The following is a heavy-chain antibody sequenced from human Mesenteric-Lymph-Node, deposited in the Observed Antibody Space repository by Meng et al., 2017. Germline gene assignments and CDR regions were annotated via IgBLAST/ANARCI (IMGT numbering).Heavy chain of an antibody. Sequence: LQVQVPGLVKPSGTLSLTCAVAGGSVSSSNWWSWVRQPAGKGLEWIGEIYHSGSTNYNPSLKSRVTISVDKYKNQFSLKMSSVTAAETAVYYCARLYYVDSNYWYFDLWGRGTLVTVSS. D-gene: IGHD4-17*01. CDR1: GGSVSSSNW. CDR3: ARLYYVDSNYWYFDL. J-gene: IGHJ2*01. CDR2: IYHSGST. V-gene: IGHV4-4*02.